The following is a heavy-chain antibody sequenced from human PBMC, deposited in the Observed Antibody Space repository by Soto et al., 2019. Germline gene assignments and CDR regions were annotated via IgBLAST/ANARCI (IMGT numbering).Heavy chain of an antibody. J-gene: IGHJ6*02. CDR1: GYTLTELS. D-gene: IGHD6-6*01. CDR2: FDPEDGET. Sequence: ASVKVSCKVSGYTLTELSMHLVRQAPGKGLEWMGGFDPEDGETIYAQKFQGRVTMTEDTSTDTAYMELSSLRSEDTAVYYCATDSGIAAHYYYYYGMDVWGQGTTVTVSS. CDR3: ATDSGIAAHYYYYYGMDV. V-gene: IGHV1-24*01.